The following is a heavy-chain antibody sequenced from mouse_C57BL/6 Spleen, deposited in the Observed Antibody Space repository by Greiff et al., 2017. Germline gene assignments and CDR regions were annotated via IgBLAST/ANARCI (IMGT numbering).Heavy chain of an antibody. Sequence: EVQLQQSGPELVKPGASVKISCKASGYTFTDYYMNWVKQSHGKSLEWIGDINPNNGGTSYNQKFKGKATLTVDKSSSTAYMELRSLTSEDSAVYYCARSFITTGAYWGQGTSVTVSS. D-gene: IGHD1-1*01. CDR3: ARSFITTGAY. CDR1: GYTFTDYY. V-gene: IGHV1-26*01. CDR2: INPNNGGT. J-gene: IGHJ4*01.